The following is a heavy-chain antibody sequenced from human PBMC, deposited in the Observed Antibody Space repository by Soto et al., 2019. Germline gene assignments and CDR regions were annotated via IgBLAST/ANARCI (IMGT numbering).Heavy chain of an antibody. Sequence: PGGSLRLSCAASGFTFSSYEMNWVRQAPGKGLEWVSYISSSGSTIYYADSVKGRFTISRDNAKNSLYLQMNSLRAEDTAVYYCAREGIVGATEYYYYYYGMDVWGQGTTVTVSS. CDR1: GFTFSSYE. V-gene: IGHV3-48*03. CDR3: AREGIVGATEYYYYYYGMDV. CDR2: ISSSGSTI. D-gene: IGHD1-26*01. J-gene: IGHJ6*02.